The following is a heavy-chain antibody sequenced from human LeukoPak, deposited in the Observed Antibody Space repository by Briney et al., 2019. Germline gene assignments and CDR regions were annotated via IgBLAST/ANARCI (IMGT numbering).Heavy chain of an antibody. CDR2: ISHTGST. J-gene: IGHJ3*02. CDR3: ASSSLVVVVTYGFDI. CDR1: NGPLTTTKW. D-gene: IGHD2-21*01. V-gene: IGHV4-4*02. Sequence: SETLSLTCTVSNGPLTTTKWWSWVRQPPGKGLEWMGEISHTGSTNYNPSFNSRVTTSVDKSKNQFSLNLKSVTAADTALYYCASSSLVVVVTYGFDIWGRGTAVTVSS.